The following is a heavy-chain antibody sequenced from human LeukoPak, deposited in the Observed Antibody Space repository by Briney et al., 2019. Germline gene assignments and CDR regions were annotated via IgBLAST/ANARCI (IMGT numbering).Heavy chain of an antibody. V-gene: IGHV3-23*01. CDR1: GFTFSSYA. D-gene: IGHD2-2*01. J-gene: IGHJ4*02. CDR3: AKSCSSTSCSSLNFDY. Sequence: GSLRLSCAASGFTFSSYAMSWVRQAPGKGLEWVSAISGSGGSTYYADSVKGRFTISRDNSKNTLYLQMNSLRAEDTAVYYCAKSCSSTSCSSLNFDYWGQGTLVTVSS. CDR2: ISGSGGST.